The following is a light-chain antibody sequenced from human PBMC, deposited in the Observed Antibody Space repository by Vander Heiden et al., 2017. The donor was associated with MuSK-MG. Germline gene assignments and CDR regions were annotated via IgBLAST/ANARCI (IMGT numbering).Light chain of an antibody. J-gene: IGKJ2*01. Sequence: DIQMTQSPSTLSASVGDRVTITCRASQSISSWLAWYQQKPGKAPKLLIYKASSLESGVPSRSSGTGSGTEFTLTISSRQPDDFAPYYCQHDNSYSGYTLGQGTKLEIK. CDR3: QHDNSYSGYT. CDR2: KAS. V-gene: IGKV1-5*03. CDR1: QSISSW.